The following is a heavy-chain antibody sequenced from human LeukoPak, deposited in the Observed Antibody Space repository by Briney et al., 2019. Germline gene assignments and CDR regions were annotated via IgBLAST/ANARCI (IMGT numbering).Heavy chain of an antibody. Sequence: EASVKVSCKASGYTFTSYGISWVRQAPGQGLEWMGWISAYNGNTNYAQKLQGRVTMTTDTSTSTAYMELRSLRSDDTAVYYCARDVGSLGGWYHPGPSDYWGQGTLVTVSS. V-gene: IGHV1-18*01. CDR3: ARDVGSLGGWYHPGPSDY. CDR1: GYTFTSYG. J-gene: IGHJ4*02. D-gene: IGHD6-19*01. CDR2: ISAYNGNT.